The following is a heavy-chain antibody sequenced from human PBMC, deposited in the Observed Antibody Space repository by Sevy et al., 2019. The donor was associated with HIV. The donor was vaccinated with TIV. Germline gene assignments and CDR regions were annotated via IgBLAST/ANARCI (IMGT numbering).Heavy chain of an antibody. D-gene: IGHD3-16*01. CDR1: GFTFSSYE. CDR2: ISSSGSTI. CDR3: ARGAWGGIDY. V-gene: IGHV3-48*03. J-gene: IGHJ4*02. Sequence: GGSLRLSCAASGFTFSSYEMNWVRQAPGKGLEWVSYISSSGSTIYYADSVKGRFTISRDNAKNSLYLQMNGLRAEDTAVYYCARGAWGGIDYWGQGTLVTVSS.